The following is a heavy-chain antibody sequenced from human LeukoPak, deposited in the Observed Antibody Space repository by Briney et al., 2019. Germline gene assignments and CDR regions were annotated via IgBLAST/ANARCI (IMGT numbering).Heavy chain of an antibody. CDR1: GGSISSSSYY. CDR2: IYYSGST. CDR3: ARDVIAAAGTADY. J-gene: IGHJ4*02. Sequence: SETLSLTCTVSGGSISSSSYYWGWIRQPPGKGLEWIGSIYYSGSTNYNPSLKSRVTMSVDTSKNQFSLKLSSVTAADTAVYYCARDVIAAAGTADYWGQGTLVTVSS. V-gene: IGHV4-39*07. D-gene: IGHD6-13*01.